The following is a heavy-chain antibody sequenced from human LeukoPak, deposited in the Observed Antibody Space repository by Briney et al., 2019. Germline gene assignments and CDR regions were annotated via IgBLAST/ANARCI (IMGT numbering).Heavy chain of an antibody. CDR3: AKDVSPYGGEWDYFDY. V-gene: IGHV3-23*01. D-gene: IGHD4-23*01. CDR1: GFTFSSYA. CDR2: ISGSGGST. J-gene: IGHJ4*02. Sequence: SGGSLRLSCAASGFTFSSYAMSWVRQAPGKGLEWVSGISGSGGSTYYTDSVKGRFTISRDNSKNTLYLQMNSLRVEDTAVYYCAKDVSPYGGEWDYFDYWGQGTLVTVSS.